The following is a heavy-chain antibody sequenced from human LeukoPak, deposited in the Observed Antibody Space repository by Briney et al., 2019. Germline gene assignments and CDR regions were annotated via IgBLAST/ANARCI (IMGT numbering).Heavy chain of an antibody. CDR2: INHSGST. V-gene: IGHV4-34*01. D-gene: IGHD1-26*01. CDR3: ATLWELPLGVY. CDR1: GGSLSGYY. J-gene: IGHJ4*02. Sequence: SETLSLTCAVYGGSLSGYYWSWIRQPPGKGLEWIGEINHSGSTNYNPSLKSRVTISVDTSKNQFSLKLSSVTAADTAVYYCATLWELPLGVYWGQGTLVTVSS.